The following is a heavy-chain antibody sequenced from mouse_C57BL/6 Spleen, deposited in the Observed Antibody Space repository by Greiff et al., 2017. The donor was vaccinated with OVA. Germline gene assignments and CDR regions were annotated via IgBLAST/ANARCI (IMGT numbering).Heavy chain of an antibody. D-gene: IGHD2-4*01. CDR1: GYTFTSYW. Sequence: QVQLKESGAELVRPGSSVKLSCKASGYTFTSYWMHWVKQRPLQGLEWIGNIDPSDSETHYNQKFKDKATLTVDKSSSTAYMQLSSLTSEDSAVYYSARSDYDKAMDYRGQGTSVTVSS. V-gene: IGHV1-52*01. J-gene: IGHJ4*01. CDR2: IDPSDSET. CDR3: ARSDYDKAMDY.